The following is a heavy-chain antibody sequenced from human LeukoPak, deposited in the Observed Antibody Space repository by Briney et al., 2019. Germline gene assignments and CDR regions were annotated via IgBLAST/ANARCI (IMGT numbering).Heavy chain of an antibody. CDR3: VRPRNYAFDI. Sequence: SETLSLTCTVSGDSIRSGTYYWGWIRQPPGKDLEWIGSIYHTANTYSNPSLKSRVTISVDTSKNQFSLKLTSLTAADTAVYYCVRPRNYAFDIWGQGTMVTVSS. V-gene: IGHV4-39*01. CDR2: IYHTANT. CDR1: GDSIRSGTYY. J-gene: IGHJ3*02.